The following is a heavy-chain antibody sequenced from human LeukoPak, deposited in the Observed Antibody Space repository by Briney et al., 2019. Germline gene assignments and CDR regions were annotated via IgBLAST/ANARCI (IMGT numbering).Heavy chain of an antibody. J-gene: IGHJ4*02. CDR2: MYPGDSDG. D-gene: IGHD6-13*01. CDR1: GNSFTSYW. V-gene: IGHV5-51*01. CDR3: ARRSAAAYYFDY. Sequence: GESLKISCKCSGNSFTSYWIGWVRQMPGKGLEWMGIMYPGDSDGRYSPSFEGQVTISADKSISTAYLQWSSLKASDTAMYFCARRSAAAYYFDYWGQGTLVTVSS.